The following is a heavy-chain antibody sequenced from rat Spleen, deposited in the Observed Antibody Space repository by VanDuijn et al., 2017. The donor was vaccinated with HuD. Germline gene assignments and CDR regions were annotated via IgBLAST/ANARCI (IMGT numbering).Heavy chain of an antibody. V-gene: IGHV2-41*01. CDR3: ASRGNEPYFDD. CDR2: IWNTGGT. D-gene: IGHD1-4*01. CDR1: GFSLTSYN. Sequence: QVQLKESGPGLVQPSQTLSLTCTVAGFSLTSYNVHWVRQPPGKGLEWMGVIWNTGGTRYNSALISRLSISKDTSKSQVFLKMDSLQTEDTDTYYGASRGNEPYFDDWGQGVMVTVSS. J-gene: IGHJ2*01.